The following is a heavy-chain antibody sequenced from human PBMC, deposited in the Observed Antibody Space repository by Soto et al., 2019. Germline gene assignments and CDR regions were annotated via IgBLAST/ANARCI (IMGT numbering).Heavy chain of an antibody. J-gene: IGHJ6*02. CDR1: GFTFSNAW. V-gene: IGHV3-15*01. CDR3: TTAPGADYYGSGVRDYYYGMDV. Sequence: PGGSLRLSCAASGFTFSNAWMSWVRQAPGKGLEWVGRIKSKTDGGTTDYAAPVKGRFTISRDDSKNTLYLQMNGLKTEDTAVYYCTTAPGADYYGSGVRDYYYGMDVWGQGTTVTVSS. D-gene: IGHD3-10*01. CDR2: IKSKTDGGTT.